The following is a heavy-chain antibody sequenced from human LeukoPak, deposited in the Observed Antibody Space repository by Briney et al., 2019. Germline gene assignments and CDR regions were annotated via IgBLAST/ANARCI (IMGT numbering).Heavy chain of an antibody. CDR3: ARDGGYDSSGRGLYFDL. Sequence: SETLSLTCTVSGGSISSYYWSWIRQPPGKGLEWIGYIYYSGSTNYNPSLKSRVTISVDTSKNQFSLKLSSVTAADTAVYYCARDGGYDSSGRGLYFDLWGRGTLVTVSS. CDR2: IYYSGST. J-gene: IGHJ2*01. D-gene: IGHD3-22*01. V-gene: IGHV4-59*12. CDR1: GGSISSYY.